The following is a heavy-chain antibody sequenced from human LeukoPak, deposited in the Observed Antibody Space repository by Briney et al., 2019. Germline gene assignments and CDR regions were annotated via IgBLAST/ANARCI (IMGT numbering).Heavy chain of an antibody. J-gene: IGHJ4*02. CDR2: IYHSGST. D-gene: IGHD6-13*01. Sequence: SETLSLTCTVSGDSISSSSDYWGWIRQPPGKGLEWIGSIYHSGSTYYNPSLKSRVTISVDTSKNHFSLKLTSVTAADTAVYYCAKELGYSSNWYGETVDYWGQGTLVTVSS. V-gene: IGHV4-39*07. CDR1: GDSISSSSDY. CDR3: AKELGYSSNWYGETVDY.